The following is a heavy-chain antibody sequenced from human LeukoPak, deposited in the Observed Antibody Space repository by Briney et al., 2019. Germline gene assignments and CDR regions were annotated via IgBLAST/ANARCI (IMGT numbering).Heavy chain of an antibody. CDR2: IGPDDAT. V-gene: IGHV3-23*01. CDR3: AKGNLQLGQDACDI. J-gene: IGHJ3*02. Sequence: QPGGSLRLSCAASGSSLSGNAVSWVRQAPGKRPEWVAGIGPDDATFYPASVRGRFTISRDTSQNTMYLQMNSLRAEDTALYYCAKGNLQLGQDACDIWGQGTMVTVSS. CDR1: GSSLSGNA. D-gene: IGHD5-18*01.